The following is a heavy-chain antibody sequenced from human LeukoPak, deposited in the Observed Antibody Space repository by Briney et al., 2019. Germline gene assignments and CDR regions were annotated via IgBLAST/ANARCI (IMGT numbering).Heavy chain of an antibody. CDR1: GGSISSYQ. J-gene: IGHJ5*02. CDR3: ARGDITMVRGVRDNWFDP. D-gene: IGHD3-10*01. V-gene: IGHV4-59*01. CDR2: IYYSGST. Sequence: SETLSLTCTVSGGSISSYQWNWIRQPAGKGLEWIGYIYYSGSTNYNPSLKSRVTISVDTSKNQFSLKLSSVTAADTAVYYCARGDITMVRGVRDNWFDPWGQGTLVTVSS.